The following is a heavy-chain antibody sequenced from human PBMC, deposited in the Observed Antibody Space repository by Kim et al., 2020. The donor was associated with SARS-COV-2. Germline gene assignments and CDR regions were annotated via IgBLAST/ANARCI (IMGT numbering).Heavy chain of an antibody. CDR1: GDTVASNSAA. CDR2: TYYRSKWCY. Sequence: SQTLSLTCAISGDTVASNSAAWNWIRQSPSRGLEWLGRTYYRSKWCYDYAVSVKSRIIINPDTSKNQFSLQLNSVTPEDTAVYYCARWVRGSFDYWGQGTLVTVSS. CDR3: ARWVRGSFDY. J-gene: IGHJ4*02. D-gene: IGHD3-10*01. V-gene: IGHV6-1*01.